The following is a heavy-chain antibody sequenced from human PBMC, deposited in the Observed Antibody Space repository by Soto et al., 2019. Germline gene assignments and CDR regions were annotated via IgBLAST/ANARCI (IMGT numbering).Heavy chain of an antibody. J-gene: IGHJ6*02. Sequence: GGSLRLSCAASGFTFSSYAMHWVRQAPGKGLEWVGFIRSKAYGGTTEYAASVKGRFTISRDDSKSIAYLQMNSLKTEDTAVYYCTRDGDVLLWFGESSPTYYYYGMDVWGQGTTVTVSS. V-gene: IGHV3-49*04. CDR1: GFTFSSYA. D-gene: IGHD3-10*01. CDR2: IRSKAYGGTT. CDR3: TRDGDVLLWFGESSPTYYYYGMDV.